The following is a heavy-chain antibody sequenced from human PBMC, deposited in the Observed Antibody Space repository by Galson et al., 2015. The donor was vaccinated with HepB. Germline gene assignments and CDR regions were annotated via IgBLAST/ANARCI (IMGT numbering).Heavy chain of an antibody. CDR2: INSDGITT. V-gene: IGHV3-43*01. CDR1: GFSFDDYA. Sequence: SLRLSCAASGFSFDDYAMHWVRQRPGNGLEWVSLINSDGITTYYADSVKGRFTISRDNNKNSLYLEMTSLRTEDTALYYCAKDVDGGFYYFAMDVWGRGTTVTVSS. J-gene: IGHJ6*02. CDR3: AKDVDGGFYYFAMDV. D-gene: IGHD3-10*01.